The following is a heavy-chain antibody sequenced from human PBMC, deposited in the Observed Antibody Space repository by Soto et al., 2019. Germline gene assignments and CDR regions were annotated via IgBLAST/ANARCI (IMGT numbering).Heavy chain of an antibody. J-gene: IGHJ5*02. CDR1: GFTFSSYS. D-gene: IGHD2-2*01. CDR2: TSSTGSTI. CDR3: ARDVRYVDL. Sequence: EVQLVESGGGLVQPGGSLRLSCAASGFTFSSYSMNRVRQAPGTGLEWLSFTSSTGSTIYYADSVKGRFTISRDNAKNSLCLQMNSRRDEDTAVYYCARDVRYVDLWGQGTLVAVSS. V-gene: IGHV3-48*02.